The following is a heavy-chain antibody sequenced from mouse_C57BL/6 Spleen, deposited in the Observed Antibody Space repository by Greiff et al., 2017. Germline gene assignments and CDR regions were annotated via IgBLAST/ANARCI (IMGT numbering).Heavy chain of an antibody. D-gene: IGHD3-2*02. CDR2: IDPSDSYT. Sequence: QVQLQQPGAELVMPGASVKLSCKASGYTFTSYWMHWVKQRPGQGLEWIGEIDPSDSYTNSNQKFKGKSTLTVDKSSSTAYMQLSSLTSEDSAVYYCARSGAAQATDYWGQGTTLTVSS. J-gene: IGHJ2*01. CDR3: ARSGAAQATDY. V-gene: IGHV1-69*01. CDR1: GYTFTSYW.